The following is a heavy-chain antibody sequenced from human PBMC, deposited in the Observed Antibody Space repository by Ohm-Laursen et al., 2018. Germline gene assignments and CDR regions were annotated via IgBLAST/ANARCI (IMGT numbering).Heavy chain of an antibody. CDR1: GYAFTTYY. J-gene: IGHJ5*02. CDR2: INPSGGST. D-gene: IGHD2-15*01. Sequence: GASVKVSCKASGYAFTTYYLHWVRQAPGQGLEWMGMINPSGGSTSYAQKFQGRFTMTSDTSTSTVYMELSRLRSDDTAVYYCARTVACSGGSCFSDNWFDPWGQGTLVTVSS. V-gene: IGHV1-46*01. CDR3: ARTVACSGGSCFSDNWFDP.